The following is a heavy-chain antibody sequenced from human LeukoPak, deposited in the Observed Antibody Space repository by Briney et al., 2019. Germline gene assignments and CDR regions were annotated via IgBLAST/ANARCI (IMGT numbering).Heavy chain of an antibody. J-gene: IGHJ4*02. V-gene: IGHV4-4*07. CDR2: IYTSGST. CDR1: GGSISSYY. Sequence: SETLSLTCTVSGGSISSYYWSWIRQPAGKGLEWIGRIYTSGSTNYNPSLKSRVTMSVDTSKNQFSLKLSSVTAADTALYYCATYDNTGYYFAYWGQGSLVTVSS. D-gene: IGHD3-22*01. CDR3: ATYDNTGYYFAY.